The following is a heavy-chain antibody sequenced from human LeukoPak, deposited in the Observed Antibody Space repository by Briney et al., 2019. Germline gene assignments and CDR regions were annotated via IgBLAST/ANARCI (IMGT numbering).Heavy chain of an antibody. V-gene: IGHV3-53*01. CDR1: GFTVSSNY. J-gene: IGHJ3*02. Sequence: SGGSLRLSCAASGFTVSSNYMSWVRQAPGKGLEWVSVIYSGGSTYYADSVKGRFTISRDNSKNTLYLQMNILRAEDTAVYYCARKQWELGAFDIWGQGTMVTVSS. CDR3: ARKQWELGAFDI. CDR2: IYSGGST. D-gene: IGHD1-26*01.